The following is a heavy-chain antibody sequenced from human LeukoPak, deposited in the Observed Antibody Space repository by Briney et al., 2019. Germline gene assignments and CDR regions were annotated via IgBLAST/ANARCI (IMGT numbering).Heavy chain of an antibody. V-gene: IGHV4-39*01. D-gene: IGHD3-22*01. CDR3: VLGYYYDSSGYRQAFVDY. CDR2: IYYSGST. Sequence: ASETLSLTCTVSGVSISSYYWGWIRQPPGKGLEWLGSIYYSGSTYYNPSLKSRVTISVDTSKNQFSLKLSSVTAADTAVYYCVLGYYYDSSGYRQAFVDYWGQGTLVTVSS. CDR1: GVSISSYY. J-gene: IGHJ4*02.